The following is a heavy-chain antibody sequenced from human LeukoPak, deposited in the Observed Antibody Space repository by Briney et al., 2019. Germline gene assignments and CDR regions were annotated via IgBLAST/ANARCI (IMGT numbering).Heavy chain of an antibody. Sequence: GGSLRLSCAASGFIFSNYAMTWVRQAPGKGLEWVANIKHDGSEKYYVDSVKGRFTISRDNAKNSLYLLMNSLRAEDTAVYYCARNAYGGYWGQGTLVTVSS. J-gene: IGHJ4*02. CDR3: ARNAYGGY. V-gene: IGHV3-7*01. CDR1: GFIFSNYA. CDR2: IKHDGSEK. D-gene: IGHD2-15*01.